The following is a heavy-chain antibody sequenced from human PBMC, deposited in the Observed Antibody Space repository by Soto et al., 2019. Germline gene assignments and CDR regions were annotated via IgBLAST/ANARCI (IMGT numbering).Heavy chain of an antibody. V-gene: IGHV4-59*01. CDR1: GGSISSYY. J-gene: IGHJ5*02. Sequence: SETLSLTCTVSGGSISSYYWSWIRQPPGKGLEWIGYIYYSGSTNYNPSLKSRVTISVDTSKNQFSLKLSSVTAADTAVYYCARARCRGGSCWLGWFDPWGQGTLVTVSS. CDR2: IYYSGST. CDR3: ARARCRGGSCWLGWFDP. D-gene: IGHD2-15*01.